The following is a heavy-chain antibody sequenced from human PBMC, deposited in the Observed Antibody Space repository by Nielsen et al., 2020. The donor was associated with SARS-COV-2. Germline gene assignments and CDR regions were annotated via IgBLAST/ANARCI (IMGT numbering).Heavy chain of an antibody. CDR2: ISYDGSNK. D-gene: IGHD2-15*01. Sequence: GESLKISCAASGFTFSTYGMHWVRQAPGKGLEWVAAISYDGSNKYYVDSVKGRSTISRDNSKNTLYLQMSSLREEDTAVYYCAKDWTAIVVVPSGGADYWGQGTLVTVSS. CDR3: AKDWTAIVVVPSGGADY. CDR1: GFTFSTYG. J-gene: IGHJ4*02. V-gene: IGHV3-30*18.